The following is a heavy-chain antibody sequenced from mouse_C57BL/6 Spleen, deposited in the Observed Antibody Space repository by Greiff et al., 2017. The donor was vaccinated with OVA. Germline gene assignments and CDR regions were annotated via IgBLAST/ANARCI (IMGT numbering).Heavy chain of an antibody. CDR2: IRNKANNHAT. Sequence: EVKLMASGGGLVQPGGSMKLSCAASGFTFRDAWMDWVRQSPEKGLEWVAEIRNKANNHATYYAESVKGRFTIARDDSKSSVYLQMNSLRAEDTGIYYCTGTAQATFAYWGQGTLVTVSA. J-gene: IGHJ3*01. D-gene: IGHD3-2*02. CDR1: GFTFRDAW. CDR3: TGTAQATFAY. V-gene: IGHV6-6*01.